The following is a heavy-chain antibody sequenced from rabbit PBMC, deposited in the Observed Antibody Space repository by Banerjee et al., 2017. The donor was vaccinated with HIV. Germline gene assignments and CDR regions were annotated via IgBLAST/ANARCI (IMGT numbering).Heavy chain of an antibody. V-gene: IGHV1S40*01. Sequence: QSLEESGGDLVKPEGSLTLTCTASGFSFSNKYVMSWVRQAPGKGLEWIACIYADSSGSTYYASWAKGRFTISKPSSTTVTLQMTSLTAADTATYFCARGGYGTIGYGFGWDLWGPGTLVTVS. CDR1: GFSFSNKYV. J-gene: IGHJ6*01. CDR3: ARGGYGTIGYGFGWDL. D-gene: IGHD7-1*01. CDR2: IYADSSGST.